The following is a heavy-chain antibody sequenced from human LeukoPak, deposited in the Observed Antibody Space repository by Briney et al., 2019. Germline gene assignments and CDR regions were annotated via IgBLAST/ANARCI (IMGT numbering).Heavy chain of an antibody. CDR3: VRGGYDFSSGYYPSR. D-gene: IGHD3-3*01. CDR2: INPSVGST. V-gene: IGHV1-46*01. Sequence: ASVKVSCKASGGTFSSYAISWVRQAPGQGFEWMGIINPSVGSTSYAQKFQGRVTMTRDTSTSTVYMELSSLRSEDTAVYYCVRGGYDFSSGYYPSRWGQGTLVTVSS. CDR1: GGTFSSYA. J-gene: IGHJ1*01.